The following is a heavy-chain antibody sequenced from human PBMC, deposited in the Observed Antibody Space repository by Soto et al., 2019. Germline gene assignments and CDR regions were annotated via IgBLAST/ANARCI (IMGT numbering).Heavy chain of an antibody. CDR3: ARVGHITNYGMAV. V-gene: IGHV1-69*01. Sequence: QVQLVQSGAEVKKPGSSVKVSCEASGGTFSSYPINWVRQAPGQGLEWMGGIIPFFGTSNYEQKFQGRVTITAEASTSTDYMQLRILRYEDTAVYYCARVGHITNYGMAVWGQGTTGTLSS. CDR2: IIPFFGTS. D-gene: IGHD1-26*01. CDR1: GGTFSSYP. J-gene: IGHJ6*02.